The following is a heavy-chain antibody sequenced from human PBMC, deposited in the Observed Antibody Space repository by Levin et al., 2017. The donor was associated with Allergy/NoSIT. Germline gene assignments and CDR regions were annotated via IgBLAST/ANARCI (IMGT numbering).Heavy chain of an antibody. V-gene: IGHV4-59*01. CDR2: IYHSGST. CDR3: ARDGRRYGSTWSFDY. J-gene: IGHJ4*02. CDR1: GGSITGYY. D-gene: IGHD6-13*01. Sequence: SQTLSLTCTVSGGSITGYYWSWIRQPPGKGLEWIGYIYHSGSTNYNPSLKSRVTIAVDTSKNQFSLKLSSVTAADTAVYYCARDGRRYGSTWSFDYWGQGALITVSS.